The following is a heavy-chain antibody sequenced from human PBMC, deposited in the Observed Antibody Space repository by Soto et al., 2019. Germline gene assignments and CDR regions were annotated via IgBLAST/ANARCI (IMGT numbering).Heavy chain of an antibody. V-gene: IGHV3-66*01. CDR2: SSSGGGT. J-gene: IGHJ4*02. CDR3: ASDSSDYFYS. Sequence: GGSLRLSCEASGLAVSGTDMSRVRQAPGKRLEWVSSSSSGGGTDYADSVKGRFTVSRNTSRNTLYLQMNNLRVEDTAVYYCASDSSDYFYSWGQGTLVTVSS. CDR1: GLAVSGTD. D-gene: IGHD3-10*01.